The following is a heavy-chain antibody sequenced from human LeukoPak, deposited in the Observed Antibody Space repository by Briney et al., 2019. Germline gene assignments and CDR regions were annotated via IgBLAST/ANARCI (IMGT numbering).Heavy chain of an antibody. CDR3: ASEFAGYYYDSSGLYS. CDR2: IYSGGST. CDR1: GFSFNNNY. D-gene: IGHD3-22*01. J-gene: IGHJ4*02. Sequence: GGSLRLSCAASGFSFNNNYMSWVRQAPGKGLEWVSVIYSGGSTYYADSVKGRFTISRDNSKNTLYLQMNSLRAEDTAVYYCASEFAGYYYDSSGLYSWGQGTLVTVSS. V-gene: IGHV3-66*01.